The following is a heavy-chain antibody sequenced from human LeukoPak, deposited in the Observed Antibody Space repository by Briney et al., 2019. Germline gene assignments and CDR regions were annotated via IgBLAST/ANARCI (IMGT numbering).Heavy chain of an antibody. J-gene: IGHJ4*02. CDR1: GFTFSSYE. Sequence: GGSLRLSCAASGFTFSSYEMNWVRQAPGKGLEWVANIKQDRSGKYYVDSVKGRFTISRDNAKNSVYLQMNSLRADDTAVYYCARGPVSQTSGWPFDYWGQGTLVTVSS. CDR3: ARGPVSQTSGWPFDY. CDR2: IKQDRSGK. D-gene: IGHD6-19*01. V-gene: IGHV3-7*04.